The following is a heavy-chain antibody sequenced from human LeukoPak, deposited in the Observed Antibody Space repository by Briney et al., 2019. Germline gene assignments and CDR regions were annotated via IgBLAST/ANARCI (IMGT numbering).Heavy chain of an antibody. D-gene: IGHD3-22*01. CDR1: GITLSSYG. V-gene: IGHV3-23*01. J-gene: IGHJ4*02. CDR2: ISDSGGST. CDR3: AKRGVVIRVILVGFHKEAYYFDS. Sequence: GGSLRLSCAVSGITLSSYGMSWVRQAPGKGLEWVAGISDSGGSTNYADSVKGRFTISRDNPKNTLYLQMNSLRAEDTAVYFCAKRGVVIRVILVGFHKEAYYFDSWGQGALVTVSS.